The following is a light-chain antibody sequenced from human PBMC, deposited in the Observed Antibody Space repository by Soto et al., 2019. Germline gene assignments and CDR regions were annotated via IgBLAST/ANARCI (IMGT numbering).Light chain of an antibody. V-gene: IGKV1-5*03. J-gene: IGKJ2*01. CDR1: QSISNW. Sequence: DIQMTQSPSSLSAFVGDRVTITCRASQSISNWLAWYQQKPGKAPQLLIYKASIFLSGVPSRFSGSGSGTEFPLTISSLHPDDVATYYCQQYDTYYTFGQGTKLEIK. CDR3: QQYDTYYT. CDR2: KAS.